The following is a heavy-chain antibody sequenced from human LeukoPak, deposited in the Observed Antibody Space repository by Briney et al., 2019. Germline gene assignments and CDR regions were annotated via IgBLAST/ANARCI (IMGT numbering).Heavy chain of an antibody. Sequence: PGGSLRLSCAASGFTFSSYGMHWVRQAPGKGLEWVAFIRYDGSNKYYADSVKGRFTISRDNSKNTLYLQMNSLRAEDTAVYYCANEGSSRTVTTKDYWGQGTLVTVSS. V-gene: IGHV3-30*02. CDR2: IRYDGSNK. D-gene: IGHD4-11*01. CDR3: ANEGSSRTVTTKDY. CDR1: GFTFSSYG. J-gene: IGHJ4*02.